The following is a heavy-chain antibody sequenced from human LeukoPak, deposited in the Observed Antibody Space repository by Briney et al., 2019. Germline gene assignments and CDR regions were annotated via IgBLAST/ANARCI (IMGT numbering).Heavy chain of an antibody. J-gene: IGHJ4*02. Sequence: PSETLSLTCTVSGGSISSYYWSWIRQPPGKGLEWIGYIYTSGSTNYNPSLKSRVTISVDTSKNQFSLRLSSVTAADTAVYYCARHGSYLAFDYWGQGTLVTVSS. CDR3: ARHGSYLAFDY. CDR2: IYTSGST. CDR1: GGSISSYY. V-gene: IGHV4-4*09. D-gene: IGHD1-26*01.